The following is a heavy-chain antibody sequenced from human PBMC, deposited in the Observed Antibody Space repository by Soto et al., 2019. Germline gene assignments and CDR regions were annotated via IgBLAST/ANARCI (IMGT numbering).Heavy chain of an antibody. J-gene: IGHJ4*02. D-gene: IGHD1-1*01. CDR3: ARHDWNGVDY. Sequence: QMQLQESGPGLVKPSETLSLTCTVSGGSISRNSYYWGWIRQPPGKGLEWIGSIYYSGSTYYNPCLRSRATISVDTSKNQFSLKLSSVTAADTAVYYCARHDWNGVDYWGQGTLVTVSS. CDR1: GGSISRNSYY. V-gene: IGHV4-39*01. CDR2: IYYSGST.